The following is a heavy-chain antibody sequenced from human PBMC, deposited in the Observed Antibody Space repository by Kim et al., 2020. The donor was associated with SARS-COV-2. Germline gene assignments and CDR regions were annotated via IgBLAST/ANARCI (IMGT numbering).Heavy chain of an antibody. D-gene: IGHD3-10*01. V-gene: IGHV3-48*04. Sequence: GGSLRLSCAASGFTFSSYSMNWVRQAPGKGLEWVSYISSSSSTIYYADSVKGRFTISRDNAKNSLYLQMNSLRAEDTAVYYCARATYYYGSVNDAFDIWGQGTMVTVSS. CDR2: ISSSSSTI. CDR3: ARATYYYGSVNDAFDI. J-gene: IGHJ3*02. CDR1: GFTFSSYS.